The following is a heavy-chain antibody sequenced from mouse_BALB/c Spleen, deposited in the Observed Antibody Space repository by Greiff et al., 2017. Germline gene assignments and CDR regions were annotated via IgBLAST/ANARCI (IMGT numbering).Heavy chain of an antibody. J-gene: IGHJ1*01. D-gene: IGHD2-2*01. CDR3: AFYYGYEGYWYFDV. V-gene: IGHV3-2*02. CDR2: ISYSGST. CDR1: GYSITSYYA. Sequence: EVQLQQSGPGLVKPSQSLSLTCTVTGYSITSYYAWNWIRQFPGNKLEWVGFISYSGSTSYNPSLKSRIPITRDTSKNQFFLQLNSVTTEDTATYYCAFYYGYEGYWYFDVWGAGTTVTVSS.